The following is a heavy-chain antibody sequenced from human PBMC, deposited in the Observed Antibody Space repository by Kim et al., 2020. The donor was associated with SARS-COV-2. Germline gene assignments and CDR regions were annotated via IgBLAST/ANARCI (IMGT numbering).Heavy chain of an antibody. Sequence: ASVKVSCKASGYTFTSYAMHWVRQAPGQRLEWMGWINAGNGNTKYSQKFQGRVTITRDTSASTAYMELSSLRSEDTAVYYCARGNAGYSYGYVSHNYYYGMDVWGQGTTVTVSS. CDR3: ARGNAGYSYGYVSHNYYYGMDV. CDR1: GYTFTSYA. CDR2: INAGNGNT. J-gene: IGHJ6*02. D-gene: IGHD5-18*01. V-gene: IGHV1-3*01.